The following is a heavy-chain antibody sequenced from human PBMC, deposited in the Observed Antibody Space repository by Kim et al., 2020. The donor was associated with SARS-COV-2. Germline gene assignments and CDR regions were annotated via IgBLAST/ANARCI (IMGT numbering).Heavy chain of an antibody. CDR1: GYTFTGYY. CDR2: INPNSGGT. Sequence: ASVKVSCKASGYTFTGYYMHWVRQAPGQGLEWMGWINPNSGGTNYAQKFQGRVTMTRDTSISTAYMELSRLRSDDTAVYYCARGGPPYYYDSSAVTDIWGQGTMVTVSS. D-gene: IGHD3-22*01. V-gene: IGHV1-2*02. CDR3: ARGGPPYYYDSSAVTDI. J-gene: IGHJ3*02.